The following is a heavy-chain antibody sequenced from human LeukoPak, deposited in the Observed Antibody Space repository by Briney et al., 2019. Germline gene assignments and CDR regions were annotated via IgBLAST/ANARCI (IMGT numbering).Heavy chain of an antibody. V-gene: IGHV3-74*01. D-gene: IGHD6-13*01. CDR2: INSDGSST. CDR3: ARGEIAAAVIDY. Sequence: GGSLRLSCAASGFTFSSYWMHWVRQAPGKGLVWVSRINSDGSSTSYADSVKGRFTISRDNAKNTLYLQMNSLRAEDTAVYYCARGEIAAAVIDYWGQGTLVTVSS. J-gene: IGHJ4*02. CDR1: GFTFSSYW.